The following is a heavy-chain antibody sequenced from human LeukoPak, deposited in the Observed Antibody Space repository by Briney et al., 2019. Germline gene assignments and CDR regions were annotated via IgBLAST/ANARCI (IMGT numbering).Heavy chain of an antibody. CDR1: GGSISSSSYS. D-gene: IGHD3-16*02. CDR2: IYYSGSP. CDR3: ARQLLDYDYVWGSYRPSFDY. J-gene: IGHJ4*02. Sequence: SETLSLTCTVSGGSISSSSYSWGWIRQPPGKGLEWTGSIYYSGSPYYNPSLKSRVTISVDTSKNQCSLKLSSVTAADTAVYYCARQLLDYDYVWGSYRPSFDYWGQGTLVSVSS. V-gene: IGHV4-39*01.